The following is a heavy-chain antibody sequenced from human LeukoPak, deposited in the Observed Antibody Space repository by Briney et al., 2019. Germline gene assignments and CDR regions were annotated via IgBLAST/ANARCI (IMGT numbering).Heavy chain of an antibody. D-gene: IGHD3-10*01. CDR3: ARDLSRALWFGGLFGVSHGWFDP. CDR2: IIPIFGTA. Sequence: GASVKVSCKASGGTFSSYAISWVRQAPGQGLEWMGGIIPIFGTANYAQKFQGRVTITADESTSTAYMELSSLRSEDTAVYYCARDLSRALWFGGLFGVSHGWFDPWGQGTLVTVSS. V-gene: IGHV1-69*13. J-gene: IGHJ5*02. CDR1: GGTFSSYA.